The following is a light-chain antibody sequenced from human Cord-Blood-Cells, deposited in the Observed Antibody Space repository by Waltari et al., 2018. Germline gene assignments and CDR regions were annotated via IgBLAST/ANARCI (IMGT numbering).Light chain of an antibody. J-gene: IGLJ3*02. CDR1: SGSIASNY. CDR3: QSYDSSSWV. Sequence: NFMLTQPHSVSESPGKTVTISCTGSSGSIASNYVQWYQQRPGSAPTTVIYADNQRPSGVPDRFSGSIDSSSNSASLTIAGLKTEDEADYYCQSYDSSSWVFGGGTKLTVL. CDR2: ADN. V-gene: IGLV6-57*02.